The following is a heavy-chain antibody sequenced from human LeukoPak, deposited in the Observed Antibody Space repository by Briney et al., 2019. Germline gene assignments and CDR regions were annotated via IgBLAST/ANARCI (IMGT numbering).Heavy chain of an antibody. V-gene: IGHV1-69*05. CDR3: ASGTRRIFDY. D-gene: IGHD1-14*01. Sequence: SVKVSCKASGGTFSSYAISWLRQAPGQGLEWMGGIIPIFGTANYAQKFQGRVTITTDESTSTAYMELSSLRSEDTAVYYCASGTRRIFDYWGQGTLVTVSS. J-gene: IGHJ4*02. CDR1: GGTFSSYA. CDR2: IIPIFGTA.